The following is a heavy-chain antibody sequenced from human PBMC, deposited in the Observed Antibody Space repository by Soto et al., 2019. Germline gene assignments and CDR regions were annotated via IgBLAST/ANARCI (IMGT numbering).Heavy chain of an antibody. V-gene: IGHV3-23*01. CDR2: ISGSGGST. Sequence: GGSLRLSCAASGFTFSSYAMSWVRQAPGKGLEWVSAISGSGGSTYYADSVKGRFTISRDNSKNTLYLQMKSLRAEDTAVYYCAKEETRAPIPGDYFDYWGQGTLVTVSS. CDR1: GFTFSSYA. CDR3: AKEETRAPIPGDYFDY. J-gene: IGHJ4*02.